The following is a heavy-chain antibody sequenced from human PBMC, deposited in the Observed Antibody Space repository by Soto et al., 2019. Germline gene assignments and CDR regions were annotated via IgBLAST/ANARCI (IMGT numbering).Heavy chain of an antibody. D-gene: IGHD3-10*01. CDR3: ARLLYGSGEYYFGY. CDR1: GGSISSGGYS. Sequence: PSETLSLTCAVSGGSISSGGYSWSWIRQPPGKGLEWIGYIYHSGSTYYNPSLKSRVTISVDRSKNQFSLKLGSVTAADTAVYYCARLLYGSGEYYFGYWGQGTLVTVSS. CDR2: IYHSGST. V-gene: IGHV4-30-2*01. J-gene: IGHJ4*02.